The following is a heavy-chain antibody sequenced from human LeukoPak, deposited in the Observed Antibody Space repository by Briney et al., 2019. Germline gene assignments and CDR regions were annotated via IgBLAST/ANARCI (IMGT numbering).Heavy chain of an antibody. CDR2: ISSSSYI. D-gene: IGHD1-26*01. V-gene: IGHV3-21*01. Sequence: PGGSLRLSCAASGFTFSSYSMNWVRQAPGKGLEWVSSISSSSYIYYADSVKGRFTISRDNAKNSLYLQMNSLRAEDTAVYYCARAGSGSYYRFDPWGQGTLVTVSS. CDR3: ARAGSGSYYRFDP. CDR1: GFTFSSYS. J-gene: IGHJ5*02.